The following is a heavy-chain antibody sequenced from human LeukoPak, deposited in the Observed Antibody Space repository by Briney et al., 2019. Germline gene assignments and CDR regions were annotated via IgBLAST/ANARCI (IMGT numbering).Heavy chain of an antibody. V-gene: IGHV4-38-2*02. CDR2: MYHSGST. D-gene: IGHD3-10*01. CDR3: ASLRGVYYYYYYMDV. Sequence: SETLSLTCTVSGYSISSGYYWGWIRQPPGKGLEWIGSMYHSGSTYYNPSLKSRVTISVDTSKNQFSLKLSSVTAADTAVYYCASLRGVYYYYYYMDVWGKGTTVTISS. CDR1: GYSISSGYY. J-gene: IGHJ6*03.